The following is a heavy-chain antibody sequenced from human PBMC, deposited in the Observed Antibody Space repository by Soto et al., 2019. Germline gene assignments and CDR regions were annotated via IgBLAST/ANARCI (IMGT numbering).Heavy chain of an antibody. Sequence: QLQLQESGPGLVKPSETLSLTCTVSGGSISSSSYYWGWIRQPPGKGLEWIGSIYYSGSTYYNPSLKSRVTISVDTSKNQFPLKLSSVTAADTAVYYCAGEWYHDAFDIWGQGTMVTVSS. V-gene: IGHV4-39*01. CDR1: GGSISSSSYY. J-gene: IGHJ3*02. D-gene: IGHD2-2*01. CDR2: IYYSGST. CDR3: AGEWYHDAFDI.